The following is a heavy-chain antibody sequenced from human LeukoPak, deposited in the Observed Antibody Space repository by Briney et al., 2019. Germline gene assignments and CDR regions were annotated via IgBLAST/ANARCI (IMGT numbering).Heavy chain of an antibody. CDR3: ARETDYYDSSGPPLGNWFFDI. CDR1: GYTFTSYG. Sequence: GASVKVSCKASGYTFTSYGISWVRQAPGQGLEWMGWISAYNGNTNYAQKLQGRVTMTTDTSTSTAYMELRSLRSDDTAVYYCARETDYYDSSGPPLGNWFFDIWGQGTMVTVSS. J-gene: IGHJ3*02. V-gene: IGHV1-18*01. CDR2: ISAYNGNT. D-gene: IGHD3-22*01.